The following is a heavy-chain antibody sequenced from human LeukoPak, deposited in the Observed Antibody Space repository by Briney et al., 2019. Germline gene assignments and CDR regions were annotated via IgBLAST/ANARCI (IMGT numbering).Heavy chain of an antibody. Sequence: ASVKASCKASGYTFITYKMHWVRQAPGKGLEWMGGFDPEDGEIIYVQKFQGRVTMTEDTSTDTAYMELSSLRSEDTAVYYCATANVSDNWNLPVGGMDVWGQGTTVTVSS. CDR2: FDPEDGEI. D-gene: IGHD1-20*01. CDR3: ATANVSDNWNLPVGGMDV. V-gene: IGHV1-24*01. J-gene: IGHJ6*02. CDR1: GYTFITYK.